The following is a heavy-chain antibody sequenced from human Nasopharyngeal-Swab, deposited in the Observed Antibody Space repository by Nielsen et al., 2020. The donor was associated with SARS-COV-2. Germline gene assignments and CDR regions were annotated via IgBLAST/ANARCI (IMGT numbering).Heavy chain of an antibody. D-gene: IGHD4/OR15-4a*01. CDR3: ARDVAGANSA. Sequence: GESLKISCAASGFTFSRYGMHWVRQVPGKGLVWVSRIDTDGSTTDHADSVKGRFTISRDNAKNTLYLQMNNLRAEDTALYYCARDVAGANSAWGQGTLVTVSS. V-gene: IGHV3-74*01. J-gene: IGHJ5*02. CDR1: GFTFSRYG. CDR2: IDTDGSTT.